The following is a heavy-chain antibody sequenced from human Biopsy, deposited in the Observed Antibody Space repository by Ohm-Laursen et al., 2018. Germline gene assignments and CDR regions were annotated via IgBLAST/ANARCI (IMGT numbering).Heavy chain of an antibody. CDR1: GYTFTIFG. CDR2: INTYSGNT. Sequence: ASVKVSCTASGYTFTIFGTSWVRQAPGQGLEWMGWINTYSGNTNYGKKFHDRVIMTSDTSTSTAYLEHRSLRSDDTAVYYCARDYYPYVDYLKDVPLCDSWGQGTLVTVSS. V-gene: IGHV1-18*01. J-gene: IGHJ4*02. CDR3: ARDYYPYVDYLKDVPLCDS. D-gene: IGHD4-17*01.